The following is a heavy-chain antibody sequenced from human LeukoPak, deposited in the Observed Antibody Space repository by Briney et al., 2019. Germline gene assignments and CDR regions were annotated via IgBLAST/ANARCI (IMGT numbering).Heavy chain of an antibody. CDR2: INHSGST. J-gene: IGHJ4*02. CDR3: ARVVGWHYDILTGYYRTGRYYFDY. D-gene: IGHD3-9*01. Sequence: SETLSLTCAVYGGSFSGYYWSWIRQPPGKGLEWIGEINHSGSTNYNPSLKSRVTIPVDTSKNQFSLKLSSVTAADTAVYYCARVVGWHYDILTGYYRTGRYYFDYWGQGTLVTVSS. CDR1: GGSFSGYY. V-gene: IGHV4-34*01.